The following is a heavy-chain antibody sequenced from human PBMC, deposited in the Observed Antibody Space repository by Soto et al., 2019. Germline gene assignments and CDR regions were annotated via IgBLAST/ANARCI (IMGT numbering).Heavy chain of an antibody. CDR2: ISGSGKST. J-gene: IGHJ6*04. CDR3: AKGGWGSSMDV. CDR1: GFSFSSHD. Sequence: EVQLLESGGGLVQPGGSLRVSCAASGFSFSSHDMTWVRQAPGKGLEWVSAISGSGKSTYYADSVKGRFIISRDKSKNTLYLQMNSLRAEDTAVYYCAKGGWGSSMDVWGKGTTVTVSS. V-gene: IGHV3-23*01. D-gene: IGHD3-16*01.